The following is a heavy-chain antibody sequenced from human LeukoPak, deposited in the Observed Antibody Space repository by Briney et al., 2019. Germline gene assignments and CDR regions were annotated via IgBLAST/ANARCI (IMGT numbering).Heavy chain of an antibody. V-gene: IGHV1-18*01. D-gene: IGHD3-10*01. CDR3: ARDLRRYYYGSGIDY. Sequence: ASVKASCKASGYTFTSYGISWVRQAPGQGLEWMGWISAYNGNTNYAQKLQGRVTMTTDTSTSTAYMELRSLRSDDTAVYYCARDLRRYYYGSGIDYWGQGTLVTVSS. CDR1: GYTFTSYG. J-gene: IGHJ4*02. CDR2: ISAYNGNT.